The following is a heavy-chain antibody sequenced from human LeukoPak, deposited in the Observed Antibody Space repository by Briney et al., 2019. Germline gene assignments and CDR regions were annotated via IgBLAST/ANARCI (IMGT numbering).Heavy chain of an antibody. Sequence: GGSLRFSCAASGLTVNTNYMSWVRQAPGKGLEWVSVIYSGGGTYYADSVKGRFTISRDNYKNTLYLQMNSLRAEDTAVYYCVRSNGDWFPLEYWGRGTLVTVSS. V-gene: IGHV3-53*01. D-gene: IGHD3-9*01. CDR3: VRSNGDWFPLEY. CDR2: IYSGGGT. CDR1: GLTVNTNY. J-gene: IGHJ4*02.